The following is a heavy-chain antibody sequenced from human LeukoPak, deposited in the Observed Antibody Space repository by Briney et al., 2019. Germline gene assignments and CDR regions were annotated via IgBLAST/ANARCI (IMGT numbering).Heavy chain of an antibody. Sequence: GGSLRLSCAASGFTFSDYYMSWIRQAPGKGLEWVSYISSSGSTIYYAVSVKGRFTISRDNAKNSLYLQMNSLRAEDTAVYYCARDLRMGYFDYWGQGTLVTVSS. CDR3: ARDLRMGYFDY. CDR1: GFTFSDYY. J-gene: IGHJ4*02. CDR2: ISSSGSTI. V-gene: IGHV3-11*04. D-gene: IGHD2-8*01.